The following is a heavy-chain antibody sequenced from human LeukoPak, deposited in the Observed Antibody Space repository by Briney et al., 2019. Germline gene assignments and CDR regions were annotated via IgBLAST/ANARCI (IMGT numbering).Heavy chain of an antibody. Sequence: GGSLRLSCAASGFTFSSYSMIWVRQAPGKGLEWVSYISISSITMYYADSVKGRFTISRDDAQNSLYLQMNSLRAEDTAVYYCVRDGGNDDPFDVWGQGTMVTVSS. D-gene: IGHD1-1*01. CDR3: VRDGGNDDPFDV. J-gene: IGHJ3*01. CDR1: GFTFSSYS. V-gene: IGHV3-48*04. CDR2: ISISSITM.